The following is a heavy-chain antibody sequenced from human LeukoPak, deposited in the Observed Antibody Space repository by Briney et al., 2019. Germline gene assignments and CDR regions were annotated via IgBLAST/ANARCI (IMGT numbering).Heavy chain of an antibody. V-gene: IGHV4-59*01. CDR3: ARVELGAFDI. CDR1: GCSISSYY. J-gene: IGHJ3*02. Sequence: SETLSLTCTGAGCSISSYYWSWLRHPPGKGLKWIGYIYYSGSTNYNPSLKSRVTISVDTSQTPFSLKMSSVTAADTAVYYCARVELGAFDIWGQGTMVTVSS. D-gene: IGHD1-1*01. CDR2: IYYSGST.